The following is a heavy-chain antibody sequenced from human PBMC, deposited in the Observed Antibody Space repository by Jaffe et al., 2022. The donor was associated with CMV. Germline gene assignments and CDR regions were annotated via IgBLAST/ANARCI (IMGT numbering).Heavy chain of an antibody. J-gene: IGHJ5*02. V-gene: IGHV4-34*01. CDR1: GGSFSGYY. CDR3: ARGGGFIFGVVRFWFDP. D-gene: IGHD3-3*02. CDR2: INHSGST. Sequence: QVQLQQWGAGLLKPSETLSLTCAVYGGSFSGYYWSWIRQPPGKGLEWIGEINHSGSTNYNPSLKSRVTISVDTSKNQFSLKLSSVTAADTAVYYCARGGGFIFGVVRFWFDPWGQGTLVTVSS.